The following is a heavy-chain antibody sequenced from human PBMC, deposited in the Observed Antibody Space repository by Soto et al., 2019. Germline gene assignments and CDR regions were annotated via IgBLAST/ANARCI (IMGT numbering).Heavy chain of an antibody. J-gene: IGHJ5*02. CDR2: LSGSGGTT. CDR1: GFTFSSYA. CDR3: AREADYVNWFDP. D-gene: IGHD4-17*01. V-gene: IGHV3-23*01. Sequence: PXXSLRLSFAASGFTFSSYAMRWVLQTPGKGREWVSTLSGSGGTTYYADSVKGQFTISRDNSKSTLYLQMNRMRAEDTAVYYCAREADYVNWFDPWGQGTLVTVSS.